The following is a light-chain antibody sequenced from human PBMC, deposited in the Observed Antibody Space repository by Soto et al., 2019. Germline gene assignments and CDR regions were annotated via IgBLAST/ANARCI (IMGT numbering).Light chain of an antibody. CDR2: DAS. Sequence: DIQMTQSPSTLSASVGDRVTITCRASHSISNWLAWYQQKPGKAPKLLIYDASSLESGVPSRFSGSGSGTEFTLTISSLQPDDFATYYCQQYNSYAWTFGQGTKVDIK. CDR3: QQYNSYAWT. J-gene: IGKJ1*01. V-gene: IGKV1-5*01. CDR1: HSISNW.